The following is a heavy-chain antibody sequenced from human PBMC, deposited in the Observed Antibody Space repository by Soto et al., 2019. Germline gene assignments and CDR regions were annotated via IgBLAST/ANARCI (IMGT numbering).Heavy chain of an antibody. CDR2: FDPEDGET. CDR3: ATDYGDYAGVYHYGMDV. J-gene: IGHJ6*02. V-gene: IGHV1-24*01. Sequence: ASVKVSCKVSGYTLTELSMHWVRQAPGKGLEWMGGFDPEDGETIYAQKFQGRVTMTEDTSTDTAYMELSSLRTEDTAVYYCATDYGDYAGVYHYGMDVWGQGTTVIVSS. D-gene: IGHD4-17*01. CDR1: GYTLTELS.